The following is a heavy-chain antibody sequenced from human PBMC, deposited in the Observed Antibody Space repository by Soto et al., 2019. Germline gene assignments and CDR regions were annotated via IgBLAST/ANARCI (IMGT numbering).Heavy chain of an antibody. CDR3: SRCSGSSCMDV. CDR1: GFTFSDST. D-gene: IGHD3-10*02. V-gene: IGHV3-73*02. J-gene: IGHJ6*02. CDR2: IRSEVYSYAT. Sequence: EVQLVESGGGLVQPGGSLKVSCAASGFTFSDSTIHWVRQASGKGLEWVGRIRSEVYSYATVCAASVKDRFTNSRADSKNTAYLQMNSLKIEDTAVYYCSRCSGSSCMDVWGQGTTVTVSS.